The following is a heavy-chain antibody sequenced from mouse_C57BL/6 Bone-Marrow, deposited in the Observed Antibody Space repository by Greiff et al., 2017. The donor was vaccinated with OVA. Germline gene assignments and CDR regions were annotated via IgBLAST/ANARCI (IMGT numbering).Heavy chain of an antibody. Sequence: VQLQQPGAELVRPGSSVKLSCKASGYTFTSYWMHWVKQRPIQGLEWIGNIDPSDSETHYNQKFKDKATLTVDNSSSTAYMQLSSLTSEDSAVYYCAKSYYGSSYGFAYWGQGTLVTVSA. D-gene: IGHD1-1*01. CDR2: IDPSDSET. V-gene: IGHV1-52*01. CDR3: AKSYYGSSYGFAY. J-gene: IGHJ3*01. CDR1: GYTFTSYW.